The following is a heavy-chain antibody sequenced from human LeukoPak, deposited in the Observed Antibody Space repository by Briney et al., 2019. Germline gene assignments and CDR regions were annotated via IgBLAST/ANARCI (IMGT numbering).Heavy chain of an antibody. V-gene: IGHV1-18*01. CDR2: ISAYNGNT. CDR1: GYTFTSYG. D-gene: IGHD3-9*01. Sequence: SVKVSCKASGYTFTSYGISWVRQAPGQGLEWMGWISAYNGNTNYEQKLQGRVTMTIDTSTSTAYMELRSLRSDDTAVYYCARYFDWLYPFDYWGQGTLVTVSS. J-gene: IGHJ4*02. CDR3: ARYFDWLYPFDY.